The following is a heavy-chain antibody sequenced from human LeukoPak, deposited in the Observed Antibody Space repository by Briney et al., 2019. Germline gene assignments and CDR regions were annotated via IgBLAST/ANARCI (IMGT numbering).Heavy chain of an antibody. CDR1: GGSISSGGYS. D-gene: IGHD2-21*02. V-gene: IGHV4-30-2*01. CDR3: ARASCGGDCTTSAGELFDY. CDR2: IYHSGST. J-gene: IGHJ4*02. Sequence: SETLSPTCALSGGSISSGGYSWSWIRQPPGKGLEWIGYIYHSGSTYYNPSLKSRVTISVDRSKNQFSLKLSSVTAADTAVYYCARASCGGDCTTSAGELFDYWGQGTLVTVSS.